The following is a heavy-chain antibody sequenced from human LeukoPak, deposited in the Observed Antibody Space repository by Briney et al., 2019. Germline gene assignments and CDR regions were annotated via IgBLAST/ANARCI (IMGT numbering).Heavy chain of an antibody. J-gene: IGHJ4*02. D-gene: IGHD2-2*02. Sequence: GGSLRLSCAASGFTFSSYSMNWVRQAPGKGLEWVSSISSSSSYIYYADSVKGRFTISRDNAKNTLYLQMNSLRAEDTAVYYCARGGCSRTSCYILDYWGQGTLVTVSS. CDR2: ISSSSSYI. CDR1: GFTFSSYS. CDR3: ARGGCSRTSCYILDY. V-gene: IGHV3-21*01.